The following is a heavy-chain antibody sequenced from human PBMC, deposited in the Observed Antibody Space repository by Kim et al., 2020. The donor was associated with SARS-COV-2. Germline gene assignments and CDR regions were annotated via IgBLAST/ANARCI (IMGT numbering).Heavy chain of an antibody. CDR2: ISGDGGST. D-gene: IGHD3-10*01. Sequence: GGSLRLSCAASGFTFDDYAMHWVRQAPGKGLEWVSLISGDGGSTYYADSVKGRFTISRDNSKNSLYLQMNSLRTEDTVLYYCAKVSYYGSGSHPDDYWGQGTLVTVSS. CDR3: AKVSYYGSGSHPDDY. CDR1: GFTFDDYA. V-gene: IGHV3-43*02. J-gene: IGHJ4*02.